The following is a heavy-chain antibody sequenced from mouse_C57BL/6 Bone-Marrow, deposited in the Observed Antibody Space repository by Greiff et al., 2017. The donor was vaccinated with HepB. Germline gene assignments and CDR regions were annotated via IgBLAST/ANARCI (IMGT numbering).Heavy chain of an antibody. CDR2: ISSGGSYT. V-gene: IGHV5-6*01. D-gene: IGHD1-1*01. CDR3: ARSGGVGFAY. J-gene: IGHJ3*01. CDR1: GFTFSSYG. Sequence: EVKLMESGGDLVKPGGSLKLSCAASGFTFSSYGMSWVRQTPDKRLEWVATISSGGSYTYYPDSVKGRFTISRDNAKNTLYLQMSSLKSEDTAMYYCARSGGVGFAYWGQGTLVTVSA.